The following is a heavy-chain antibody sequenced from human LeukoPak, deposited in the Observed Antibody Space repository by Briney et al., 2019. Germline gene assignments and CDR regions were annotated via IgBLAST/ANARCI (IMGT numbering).Heavy chain of an antibody. J-gene: IGHJ6*03. CDR3: TTAAGSSWYSYYFYYYMDV. CDR2: IRSKTYGGTT. V-gene: IGHV3-49*04. D-gene: IGHD6-13*01. Sequence: GGSLRLSCTGSGSTFGDYAMSWVRQAPGKGLEWVGFIRSKTYGGTTEYAPSVKDRFTISRDDSKSIAYLQMNSLKTEDTAVYYCTTAAGSSWYSYYFYYYMDVWGKGTTVTVSS. CDR1: GSTFGDYA.